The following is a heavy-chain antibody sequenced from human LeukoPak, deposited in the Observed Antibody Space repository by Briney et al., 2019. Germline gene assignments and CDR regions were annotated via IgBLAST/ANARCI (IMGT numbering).Heavy chain of an antibody. D-gene: IGHD2-2*01. CDR1: GYSFTSHW. V-gene: IGHV5-51*01. CDR3: ARRYCSSTSCQFFDY. Sequence: GESLKICCKGSGYSFTSHWIGWVRQMPGKGLEWMGIIYPGDSDTRYSPSFEGQVTISADKSMSTAYLQWSSLKASDTAMYYCARRYCSSTSCQFFDYWGQGNLVTVSS. J-gene: IGHJ4*02. CDR2: IYPGDSDT.